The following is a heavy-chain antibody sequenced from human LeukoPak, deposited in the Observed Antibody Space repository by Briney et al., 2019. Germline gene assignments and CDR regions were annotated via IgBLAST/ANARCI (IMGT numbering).Heavy chain of an antibody. CDR1: GCSISSSSNY. V-gene: IGHV4-39*01. CDR3: ERHKAPGLLQDRWFDP. J-gene: IGHJ5*02. Sequence: PSETLSLTCTVSGCSISSSSNYWGWIRQPPGKGLDWIMSIYYSGSTYDNPSLQSRVTISVDTSKTQFSLKLTSVTAAAAAVYYCERHKAPGLLQDRWFDPWGQGTLVTVSS. CDR2: IYYSGST. D-gene: IGHD3-10*01.